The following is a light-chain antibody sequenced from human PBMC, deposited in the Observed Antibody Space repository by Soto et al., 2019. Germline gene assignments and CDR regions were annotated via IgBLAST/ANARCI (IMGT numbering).Light chain of an antibody. J-gene: IGKJ2*01. CDR1: QGINNY. Sequence: DIQMTQSPSSLPVSVGDRVTITCRASQGINNYLAWSQQKPGKVPKLLISAPSTLQSGVPSRFSGSGSGTDFTRTISSLHPEDVATYYCQKYHSAPYTFGQGGKLEIK. V-gene: IGKV1-27*01. CDR2: APS. CDR3: QKYHSAPYT.